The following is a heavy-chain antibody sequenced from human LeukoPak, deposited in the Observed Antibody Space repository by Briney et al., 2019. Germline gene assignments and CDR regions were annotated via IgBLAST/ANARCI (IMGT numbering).Heavy chain of an antibody. V-gene: IGHV3-7*01. CDR1: GFTFSSYE. J-gene: IGHJ4*02. D-gene: IGHD3-10*01. Sequence: PGGSLRLSCAASGFTFSSYEMNWVRQAPGKGLEWVANIKQDGSEKYYMDSVKGRFTISRDNAKNSLYLQMNSLRVEDTAVYYCARGRDQKSGGYWGQGTLVTVSS. CDR3: ARGRDQKSGGY. CDR2: IKQDGSEK.